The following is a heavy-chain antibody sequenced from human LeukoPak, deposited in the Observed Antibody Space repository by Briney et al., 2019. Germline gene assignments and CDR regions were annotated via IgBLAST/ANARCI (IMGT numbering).Heavy chain of an antibody. Sequence: GGSLRLSCAASGFTFASYAMTWVRQAPGKGLEWVSAITGGGDSTYYADSVKGRFTISRDNAKNSLYLQMNSLRVEDTAVYYCASYLYWWSDLGYWGQGTLVTVSS. D-gene: IGHD2-8*02. CDR1: GFTFASYA. V-gene: IGHV3-23*01. CDR2: ITGGGDST. CDR3: ASYLYWWSDLGY. J-gene: IGHJ4*02.